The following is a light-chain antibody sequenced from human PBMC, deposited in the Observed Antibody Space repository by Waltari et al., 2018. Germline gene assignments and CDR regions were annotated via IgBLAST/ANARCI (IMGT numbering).Light chain of an antibody. V-gene: IGLV3-25*03. CDR2: KDN. CDR3: QSEVNSRTYAIL. CDR1: ALAQQY. Sequence: SYELTQPPSVSVSPGQTARITCHGDALAQQYAYWYQQKPGQAPMLLIYKDNERPSGIPERFSGSSSGTTVTLTISGVQAEDEADYYCQSEVNSRTYAILFGGGTKVTVL. J-gene: IGLJ2*01.